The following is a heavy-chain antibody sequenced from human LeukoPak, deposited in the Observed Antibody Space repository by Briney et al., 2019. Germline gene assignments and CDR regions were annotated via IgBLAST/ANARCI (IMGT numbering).Heavy chain of an antibody. CDR1: GGSFSGYY. CDR2: INHSGST. V-gene: IGHV4-34*01. D-gene: IGHD5-18*01. CDR3: ARGRGRGYSYGYNWFDP. Sequence: SETLSLTCAVYGGSFSGYYWSWIRQPPGKGLEWIGEINHSGSTNYNPSLKSRVTISVDMSKNQFSLKLSSVTAADTAVYYCARGRGRGYSYGYNWFDPWGQGTLVTVSS. J-gene: IGHJ5*02.